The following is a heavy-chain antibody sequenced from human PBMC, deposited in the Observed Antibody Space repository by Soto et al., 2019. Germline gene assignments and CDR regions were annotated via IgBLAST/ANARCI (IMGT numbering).Heavy chain of an antibody. CDR3: ARGSARVFWFDP. CDR1: GGSISSGGYY. D-gene: IGHD6-6*01. Sequence: QVQLQESGPGLVKPSQTLSLTCTVSGGSISSGGYYWSWIRQHPGKGLEWIGYIYYSGSTYYNPSLKSRVTRSVDTSKNQFSLKLSSVTAADTAVYYCARGSARVFWFDPWGQGTLVTVSS. V-gene: IGHV4-31*03. CDR2: IYYSGST. J-gene: IGHJ5*02.